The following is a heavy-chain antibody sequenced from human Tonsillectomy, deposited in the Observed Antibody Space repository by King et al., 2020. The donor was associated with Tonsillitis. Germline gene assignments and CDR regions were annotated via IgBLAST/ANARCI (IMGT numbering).Heavy chain of an antibody. V-gene: IGHV3-11*01. CDR2: ISSSGSTI. CDR3: AGSPYYYDSSGLTLLDAMDV. Sequence: VQLVESGGDLVKPGGSLRLSCAASGFTFSDYYMTWIRQAPGKGLEWVSYISSSGSTIYYADSVKGRFTISRDNAKNSLYLQMNSLRAEDTAVYYCAGSPYYYDSSGLTLLDAMDVWGQGTTVTVSS. J-gene: IGHJ6*02. D-gene: IGHD3-22*01. CDR1: GFTFSDYY.